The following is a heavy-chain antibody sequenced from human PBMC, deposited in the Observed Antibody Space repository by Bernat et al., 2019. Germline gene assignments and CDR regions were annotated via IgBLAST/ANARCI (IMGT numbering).Heavy chain of an antibody. J-gene: IGHJ4*02. V-gene: IGHV3-21*05. D-gene: IGHD1-1*01. CDR1: GFTFSDYP. CDR2: NNHDSSYM. Sequence: EVQLVESGGGLVKPGGSLRLSCEAFGFTFSDYPMNWVRQAPGKGLEWVAHNNHDSSYMYYGDSVRGRFTISRDSAKNSLYLQMSSLRAEDTAVYYCARDINWNFDYWGQGALVTVSS. CDR3: ARDINWNFDY.